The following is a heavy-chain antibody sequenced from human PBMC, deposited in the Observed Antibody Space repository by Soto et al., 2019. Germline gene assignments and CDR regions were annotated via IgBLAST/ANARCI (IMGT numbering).Heavy chain of an antibody. D-gene: IGHD1-1*01. V-gene: IGHV1-69*13. CDR1: GGTFSTYG. Sequence: SVKVSCKASGGTFSTYGINWVRQAPGQGLEWMGGIIPLVGEAKYAQKFQDRVTITADESKRTAYMELSSLRSDDTAMYFCVRRGGKVPTGGPRGFDYWGQGTLVTVSS. CDR3: VRRGGKVPTGGPRGFDY. CDR2: IIPLVGEA. J-gene: IGHJ4*02.